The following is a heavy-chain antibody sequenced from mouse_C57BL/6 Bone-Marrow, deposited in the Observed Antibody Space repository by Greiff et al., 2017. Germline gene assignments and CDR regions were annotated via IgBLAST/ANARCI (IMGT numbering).Heavy chain of an antibody. CDR3: ARGGYDY. J-gene: IGHJ2*01. V-gene: IGHV1-81*01. D-gene: IGHD3-1*01. Sequence: QVHVKQSGAELARPGASVKLSCKASGYTFTSYGISWVKQRTGQGLEWIGELYPRSGNTYYNEKLKGKATLTADKSSSTAYMEFRGLTSEDSAVYFCARGGYDYWGQGTTLTVSS. CDR1: GYTFTSYG. CDR2: LYPRSGNT.